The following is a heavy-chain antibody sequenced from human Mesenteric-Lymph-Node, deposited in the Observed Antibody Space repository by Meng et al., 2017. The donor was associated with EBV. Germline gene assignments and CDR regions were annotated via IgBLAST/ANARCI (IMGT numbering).Heavy chain of an antibody. CDR3: ARGLAAAPRGWFDP. V-gene: IGHV1-46*01. CDR2: IKPSGGST. CDR1: RYTVPSSN. Sequence: VRVGQCGAGVKKPRRQVNVSCKAPRYTVPSSNMQWVRQAPGQGLEWMGIIKPSGGSTSYAQKLQGRVTMTRDTSTSTVYMELSSLRSEDTAVYYCARGLAAAPRGWFDPWGQGTLVTVFS. D-gene: IGHD6-13*01. J-gene: IGHJ5*02.